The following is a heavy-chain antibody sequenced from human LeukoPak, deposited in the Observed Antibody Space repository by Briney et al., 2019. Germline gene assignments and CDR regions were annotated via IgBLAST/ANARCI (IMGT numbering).Heavy chain of an antibody. Sequence: PSETLSLTCAVSGGSISSSSYYWSWIRQPPGKGLEWIGRIYTSGSTYYNPSLKSRVTMSVDTSKNQFSLKLSSVTAADTAIYYCARDHRSSWWVSSAFDYWGQGILVTVSS. CDR1: GGSISSSSYY. J-gene: IGHJ4*02. CDR2: IYTSGST. V-gene: IGHV4-61*02. CDR3: ARDHRSSWWVSSAFDY. D-gene: IGHD6-13*01.